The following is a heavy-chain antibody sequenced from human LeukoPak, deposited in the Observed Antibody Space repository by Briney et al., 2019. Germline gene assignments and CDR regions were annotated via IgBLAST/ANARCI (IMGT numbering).Heavy chain of an antibody. J-gene: IGHJ4*02. D-gene: IGHD1-1*01. Sequence: PGGSLRLSCAASGFTFSSYAVSWVRQAPGKGLEWVSAISGSGGSTYYADSVKGRFTISRDNSKNTLYLQMNSLRAEDTAVYYCARDDEIGGPGHTTDYWGQGTLVTVSS. CDR2: ISGSGGST. CDR1: GFTFSSYA. CDR3: ARDDEIGGPGHTTDY. V-gene: IGHV3-23*01.